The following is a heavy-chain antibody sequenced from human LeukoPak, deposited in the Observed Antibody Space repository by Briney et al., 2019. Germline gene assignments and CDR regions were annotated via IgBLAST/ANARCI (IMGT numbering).Heavy chain of an antibody. V-gene: IGHV3-23*01. CDR3: AKPKDVGYYYDSSGYYSGDAFDI. Sequence: GGSLRLSCAASGFTFSSYAMSWVRQAPGKGPEWVSAISGSGGSTYYADSVKGRFTISRDNSKNTLYLQMNSLRAEDTAVYYCAKPKDVGYYYDSSGYYSGDAFDIWGQGTMVTVSS. J-gene: IGHJ3*02. D-gene: IGHD3-22*01. CDR2: ISGSGGST. CDR1: GFTFSSYA.